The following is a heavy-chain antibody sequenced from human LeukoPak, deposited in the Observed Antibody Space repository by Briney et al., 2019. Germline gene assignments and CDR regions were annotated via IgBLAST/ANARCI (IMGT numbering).Heavy chain of an antibody. Sequence: GGSLRLSCAASGFTFSNFGMHRVRQAPSKGLEWVAVISYDGSLKHYLDSVKGRFTISRDNSKSTLYLQMDSLRVEDTAVYYCAKKYSYGSGAGDALDIWGHGTLVTVSS. CDR3: AKKYSYGSGAGDALDI. V-gene: IGHV3-30*18. CDR2: ISYDGSLK. CDR1: GFTFSNFG. D-gene: IGHD3-10*01. J-gene: IGHJ3*02.